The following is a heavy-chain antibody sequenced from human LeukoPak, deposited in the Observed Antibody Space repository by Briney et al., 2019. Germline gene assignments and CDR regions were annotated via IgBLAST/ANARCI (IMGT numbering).Heavy chain of an antibody. J-gene: IGHJ5*02. Sequence: EWGPTQVKPTQTLTLTCTFSGFSLSTSGVGVGWIRQPHGKALAWLALIYWDDGKRYSPSLKSRLTITKDTSKNQVVLIMTNLHPVDTATYYCAYINYYSSAPFDPWGQATLVIV. V-gene: IGHV2-5*02. CDR3: AYINYYSSAPFDP. CDR2: IYWDDGK. CDR1: GFSLSTSGVG. D-gene: IGHD3-10*01.